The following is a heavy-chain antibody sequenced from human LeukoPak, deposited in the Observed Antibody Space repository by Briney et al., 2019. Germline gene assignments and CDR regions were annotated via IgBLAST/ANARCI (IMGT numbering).Heavy chain of an antibody. J-gene: IGHJ5*01. CDR2: IYHSGST. CDR3: ARGRRLGLIAVAGFDX. Sequence: SETLSLTCAVSGGSISSSNWWSWVRQPPGKGLEWIGEIYHSGSTNYNPSLKSRVTISVDKSKNQFSLKLSSVTAADTAVYYCARGRRLGLIAVAGFDXXXQGTLVTVSS. V-gene: IGHV4-4*02. D-gene: IGHD6-19*01. CDR1: GGSISSSNW.